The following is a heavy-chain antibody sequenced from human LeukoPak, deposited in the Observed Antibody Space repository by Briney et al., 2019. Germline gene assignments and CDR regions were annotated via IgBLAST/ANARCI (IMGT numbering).Heavy chain of an antibody. CDR2: IYYSGST. CDR3: ARGRVVVVVAATDSGIDY. V-gene: IGHV4-59*12. D-gene: IGHD2-15*01. J-gene: IGHJ4*02. Sequence: PSETLSLTCTVSGGSISSYYWSWIRQPPGKGLEWIGYIYYSGSTYYNPSLRSRVTISVDTSKNQFSLKLSSVTAADTAVYYCARGRVVVVVAATDSGIDYWGQGTLVTVSS. CDR1: GGSISSYY.